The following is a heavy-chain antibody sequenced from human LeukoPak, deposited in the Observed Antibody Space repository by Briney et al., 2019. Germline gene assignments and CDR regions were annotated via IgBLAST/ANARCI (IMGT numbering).Heavy chain of an antibody. CDR3: AAVILLYLGELSNWFDP. CDR2: ISTYNGNT. Sequence: GASVKVSCKASGYTFTKYGITWVRQAPGQGLEWMGWISTYNGNTNYAQKLQGRVTMTTDTSTSTAYMELRSLISDDAAVYYCAAVILLYLGELSNWFDPWGQGTLVTVSS. J-gene: IGHJ5*02. CDR1: GYTFTKYG. D-gene: IGHD3-10*01. V-gene: IGHV1-18*01.